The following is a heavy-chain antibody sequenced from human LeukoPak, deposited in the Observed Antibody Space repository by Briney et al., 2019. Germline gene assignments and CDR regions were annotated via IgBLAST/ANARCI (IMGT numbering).Heavy chain of an antibody. CDR2: ISGSGGST. V-gene: IGHV3-23*01. CDR3: AKGHGGGRGLQFDY. CDR1: GFSFSSYA. D-gene: IGHD4-23*01. J-gene: IGHJ4*02. Sequence: GGSLRLSCAASGFSFSSYAMSWVRQAPGKGLEWASAISGSGGSTYYADSVKGRFTISRDNSKNTLYLQMNSLRAEDTAVYYCAKGHGGGRGLQFDYWGQGTLVTVSS.